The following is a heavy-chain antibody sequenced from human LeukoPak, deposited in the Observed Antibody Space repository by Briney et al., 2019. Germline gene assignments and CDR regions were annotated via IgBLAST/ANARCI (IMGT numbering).Heavy chain of an antibody. V-gene: IGHV1-46*01. CDR2: INPSGSST. D-gene: IGHD2-15*01. CDR1: GYTFTSYY. Sequence: ASVKVSCKASGYTFTSYYMHWVRQAPGQGLEWMGIINPSGSSTSYAQKFQGRVTMTRDTSTSTVYMELSSLRSEDTAVYYCARTLYCSGGSCYSGFDYWGQGTLVTVSS. J-gene: IGHJ4*02. CDR3: ARTLYCSGGSCYSGFDY.